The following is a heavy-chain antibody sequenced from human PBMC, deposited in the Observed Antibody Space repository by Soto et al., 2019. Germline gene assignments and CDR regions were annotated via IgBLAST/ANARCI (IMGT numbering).Heavy chain of an antibody. CDR3: ARHGFYGDYSSNYFDP. D-gene: IGHD4-17*01. V-gene: IGHV5-51*01. CDR1: GYSFTNYW. Sequence: GESLKISCKGSGYSFTNYWIAWVRQMPGKGLEYMGIIYPSDSTTRYSPSFQGQVTISADKSISAAYLQWNSLKASDTAMYYCARHGFYGDYSSNYFDPWGQGTLVTVSS. CDR2: IYPSDSTT. J-gene: IGHJ5*02.